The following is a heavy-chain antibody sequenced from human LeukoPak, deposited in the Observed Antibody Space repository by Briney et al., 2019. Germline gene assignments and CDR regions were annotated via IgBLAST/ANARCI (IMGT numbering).Heavy chain of an antibody. CDR3: ANAYSSGLDY. D-gene: IGHD6-19*01. V-gene: IGHV3-9*01. CDR2: ISWNSGSI. CDR1: GFTFSSYA. J-gene: IGHJ4*02. Sequence: GGSLRLSCAASGFTFSSYAMHWVRQAPGKGLEWVSGISWNSGSIGYADSVKGRFTISRDNAKNSLYLQMNSLRAEDTALYYCANAYSSGLDYWGQGTLVTVSS.